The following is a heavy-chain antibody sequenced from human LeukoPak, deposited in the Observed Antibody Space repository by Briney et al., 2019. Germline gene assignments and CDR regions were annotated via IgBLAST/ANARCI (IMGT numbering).Heavy chain of an antibody. CDR3: AKDRRGSFWFDP. J-gene: IGHJ5*02. CDR1: GFTFSSYA. CDR2: ISGSGGST. Sequence: GGSLRLSCAASGFTFSSYAMRWVRQAPGKGLEWVSAISGSGGSTYYADSVKGRFTISRDNSKNTLYLQMNSLRAEDTAVYYCAKDRRGSFWFDPWGQGTLVTVSS. V-gene: IGHV3-23*01.